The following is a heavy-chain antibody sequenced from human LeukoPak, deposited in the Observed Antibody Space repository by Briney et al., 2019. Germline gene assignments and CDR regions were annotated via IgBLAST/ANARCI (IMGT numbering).Heavy chain of an antibody. CDR3: ARGSDTAMVMGYYYYYMDV. Sequence: SVKVSCKASGGTFSSYAISWVRQAPGQGLEWMGVSIPIFGTANYAQKFQGRVTITADESTSTAYMELSSLRSEDTAVYYCARGSDTAMVMGYYYYYMDVWGKGTTVTVTS. D-gene: IGHD5-18*01. CDR1: GGTFSSYA. J-gene: IGHJ6*03. V-gene: IGHV1-69*13. CDR2: SIPIFGTA.